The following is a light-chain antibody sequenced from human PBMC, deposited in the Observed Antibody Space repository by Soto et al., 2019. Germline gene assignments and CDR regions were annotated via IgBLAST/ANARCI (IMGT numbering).Light chain of an antibody. J-gene: IGKJ2*01. V-gene: IGKV1-39*01. CDR3: QQSYSTPHT. Sequence: IHMTQSPSSLSASVGDRVTITCRASQRITTYLNWYQQKPGKAPKLLISTAATLQGGVPSRFSGSGSGTDFTLTITTLPPEDFATYFCQQSYSTPHTFGQGTKLEIK. CDR1: QRITTY. CDR2: TAA.